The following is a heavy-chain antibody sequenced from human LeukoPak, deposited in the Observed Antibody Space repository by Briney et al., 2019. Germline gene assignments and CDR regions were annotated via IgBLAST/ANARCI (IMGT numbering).Heavy chain of an antibody. Sequence: AASVKVSCKASGYIFNRQGMNWVRQAPGQGLEWMGGIIPIFATANYAQKFQGRVTITADESTSTAYMEMSSLRSEDTAVYYCARTLVGWFGELSPWGQGTLVTVSS. CDR3: ARTLVGWFGELSP. CDR2: IIPIFATA. J-gene: IGHJ5*02. D-gene: IGHD3-10*01. CDR1: GYIFNRQG. V-gene: IGHV1-69*13.